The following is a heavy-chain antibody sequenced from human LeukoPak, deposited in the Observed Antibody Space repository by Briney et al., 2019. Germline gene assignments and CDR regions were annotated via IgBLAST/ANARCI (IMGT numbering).Heavy chain of an antibody. CDR1: GFTFSSFG. J-gene: IGHJ4*02. D-gene: IGHD6-19*01. V-gene: IGHV3-33*01. CDR2: IWYDGSNK. CDR3: ARKGRSGWSFGDY. Sequence: GRSLRLSCAASGFTFSSFGMHWVRQAPGKGLGWVAVIWYDGSNKYYADSVKGRFTISRDNSKNTLYLQMNSLRAEDTAVYYCARKGRSGWSFGDYWGQGTLVTVSS.